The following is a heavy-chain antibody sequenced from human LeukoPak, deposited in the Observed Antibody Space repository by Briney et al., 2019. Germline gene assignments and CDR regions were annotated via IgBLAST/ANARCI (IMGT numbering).Heavy chain of an antibody. D-gene: IGHD3-10*01. CDR3: ARYGSGTVFDYFYYMDV. J-gene: IGHJ6*03. CDR1: GYSFTGYY. V-gene: IGHV1-46*01. Sequence: ASVKVSCKASGYSFTGYYMHWVRQAPGQGLEWMGIINPSGGSTSYAQKFQGRVTMTRDMSTSTVYMELSSLRSEDTAVYYCARYGSGTVFDYFYYMDVWGKGTTVTVSS. CDR2: INPSGGST.